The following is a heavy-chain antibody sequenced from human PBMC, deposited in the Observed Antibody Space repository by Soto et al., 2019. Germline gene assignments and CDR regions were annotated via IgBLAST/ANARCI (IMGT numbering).Heavy chain of an antibody. CDR3: AREVRKDFWSGYFDY. V-gene: IGHV3-53*01. CDR2: IYSGGST. D-gene: IGHD3-3*01. Sequence: QPGGSLRLSCAASGFTVSSNYMSWVRQAPGKGLEWVSVIYSGGSTYYADSVKGRFTISRDNSKNTLYLQMNSLRAEDTAVYYCAREVRKDFWSGYFDYWGQGTLVTVSS. CDR1: GFTVSSNY. J-gene: IGHJ4*02.